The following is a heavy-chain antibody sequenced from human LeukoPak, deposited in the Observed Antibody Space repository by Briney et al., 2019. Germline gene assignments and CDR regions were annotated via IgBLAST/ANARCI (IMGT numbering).Heavy chain of an antibody. CDR3: ARRRWGNSDSAFDI. V-gene: IGHV1-2*02. CDR1: GYTFTGYY. CDR2: INPNSGGT. J-gene: IGHJ3*02. Sequence: SVNVSCKASGYTFTGYYMHWVRQAPGQGLEWMGWINPNSGGTNYAQKFQGRVTMTRDTSISTAYMELSRLRSDDTAVYYCARRRWGNSDSAFDIWGQGTMVTDSS. D-gene: IGHD4-23*01.